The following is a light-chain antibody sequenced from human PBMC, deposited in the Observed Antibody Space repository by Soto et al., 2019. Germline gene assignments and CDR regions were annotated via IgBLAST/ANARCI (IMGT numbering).Light chain of an antibody. CDR2: DDR. Sequence: SYELTQPPSVSVAPGQTARITCGGDNIGSRSVHWYQQKPGQAPVLVVYDDRDRPSGIPDRFSGSNSGNTATLTISRVDAGDEADFYCQVWISDHLVFGGGTKVTVL. J-gene: IGLJ3*02. CDR3: QVWISDHLV. V-gene: IGLV3-21*02. CDR1: NIGSRS.